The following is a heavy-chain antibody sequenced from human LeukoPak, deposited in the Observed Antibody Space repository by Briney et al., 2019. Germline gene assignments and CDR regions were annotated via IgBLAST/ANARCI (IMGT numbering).Heavy chain of an antibody. CDR1: GFPFSSYS. CDR2: ISSSSSYI. Sequence: GGSLRLSCAASGFPFSSYSLNWVPEAPGKGLEWVSSISSSSSYIYYADSVKGRFTISRDNAKNSLYLQMNSLRAEDTAVYYCVTAVASYYFDYWGQGTLVTVSS. V-gene: IGHV3-21*01. CDR3: VTAVASYYFDY. J-gene: IGHJ4*02. D-gene: IGHD6-19*01.